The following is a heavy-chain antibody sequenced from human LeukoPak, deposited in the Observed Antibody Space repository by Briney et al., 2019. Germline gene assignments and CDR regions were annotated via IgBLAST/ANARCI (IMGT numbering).Heavy chain of an antibody. V-gene: IGHV4-59*01. J-gene: IGHJ5*02. Sequence: SETLSLTCTVSGGSISSYYWSWIRQPPGKGLEWIGYIYYSGSTNYNPSLKSRVTISVDTSKNQFSLKLSSVTAADTAVYCCARGKEVAGNRFDPWGQGTLVTVAS. CDR3: ARGKEVAGNRFDP. CDR1: GGSISSYY. CDR2: IYYSGST. D-gene: IGHD6-19*01.